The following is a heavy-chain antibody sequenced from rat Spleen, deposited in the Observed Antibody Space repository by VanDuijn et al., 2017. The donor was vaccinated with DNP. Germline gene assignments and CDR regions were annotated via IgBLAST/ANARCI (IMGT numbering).Heavy chain of an antibody. Sequence: EVQLVESGGGLVQPGRSLKLSCAASGFTFSNYYMAWVRQAPKKGLEWVATISTSGSRTYYPDSVKGRFTISRDNAKSSLYLQMNSLKSEDTATYYCARRSYDGYYLDYWGQGVMVTVSS. V-gene: IGHV5-25*01. D-gene: IGHD1-12*03. CDR2: ISTSGSRT. J-gene: IGHJ2*01. CDR3: ARRSYDGYYLDY. CDR1: GFTFSNYY.